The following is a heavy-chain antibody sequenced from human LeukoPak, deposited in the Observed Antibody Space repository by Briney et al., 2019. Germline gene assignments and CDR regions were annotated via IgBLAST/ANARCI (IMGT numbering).Heavy chain of an antibody. Sequence: SETLSLTCAVYGGSFSGYYWSWIRQPPGKGLEWIGEINHSGSTNYNPSLKSRVTISVDTSKNQFSLKLSSVTAADTAVYYCAGGKGWWWYDPSFDYWGQGTLVTVSS. V-gene: IGHV4-34*01. CDR3: AGGKGWWWYDPSFDY. D-gene: IGHD2-15*01. CDR1: GGSFSGYY. CDR2: INHSGST. J-gene: IGHJ4*02.